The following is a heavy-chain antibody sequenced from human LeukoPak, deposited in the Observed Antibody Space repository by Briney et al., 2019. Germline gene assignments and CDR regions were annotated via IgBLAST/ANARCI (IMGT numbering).Heavy chain of an antibody. CDR3: ASIGVKLLWFGENDY. Sequence: GGSLGLSCAPSGFTFSMYGIHWVRQAPGKGLVWVSRINSDGSSTSYADSVKGRFTISRDNAKNTLYLQMNSLRAEDTAVYYCASIGVKLLWFGENDYWGQGTLVTVSS. CDR1: GFTFSMYG. V-gene: IGHV3-74*01. CDR2: INSDGSST. J-gene: IGHJ4*02. D-gene: IGHD3-10*01.